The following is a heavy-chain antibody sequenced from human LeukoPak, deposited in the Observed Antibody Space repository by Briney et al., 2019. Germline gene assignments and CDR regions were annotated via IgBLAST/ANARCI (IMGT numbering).Heavy chain of an antibody. D-gene: IGHD3-22*01. V-gene: IGHV3-53*01. J-gene: IGHJ4*03. CDR2: IYSGGST. CDR1: GFTFSSYE. Sequence: PGGSLRLSCAASGFTFSSYEMNWVRQAPGKGLEWVSVIYSGGSTYYADSVKGRFTISRDNSKNTLYLQMNSLRAEDTAVYYCAKASNMYDSSGYHYFDYWGQGTMVTVSS. CDR3: AKASNMYDSSGYHYFDY.